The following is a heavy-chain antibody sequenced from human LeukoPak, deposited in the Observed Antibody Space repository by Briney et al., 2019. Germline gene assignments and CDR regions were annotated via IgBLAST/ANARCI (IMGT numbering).Heavy chain of an antibody. CDR2: MNPNSGNT. CDR1: GYTFTSYD. D-gene: IGHD3-22*01. Sequence: ASVKVSCKASGYTFTSYDINWVRQATGQGLEWMGWMNPNSGNTGYAQKFQGRVTMTRNTSISTAYMELSSLRSEDTAEYYCARGLEINYYYDSSGIDYWGQGTLVTVSS. J-gene: IGHJ4*02. V-gene: IGHV1-8*01. CDR3: ARGLEINYYYDSSGIDY.